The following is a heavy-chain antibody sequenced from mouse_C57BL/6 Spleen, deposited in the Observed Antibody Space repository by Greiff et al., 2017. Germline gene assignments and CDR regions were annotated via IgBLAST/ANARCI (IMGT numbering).Heavy chain of an antibody. CDR1: GYTFTGYW. CDR2: ILPGSGST. V-gene: IGHV1-9*01. J-gene: IGHJ1*03. D-gene: IGHD1-1*01. Sequence: QVQLQQSGAELMKPGASVKLSCKATGYTFTGYWIAWVKQRPGHGLEWIGEILPGSGSTNYNEKFKGKATLTADTSSNTAYMQLSSLTTEDSAIYYCARGLNYGSGQWYFGVWGTRTTVTVSS. CDR3: ARGLNYGSGQWYFGV.